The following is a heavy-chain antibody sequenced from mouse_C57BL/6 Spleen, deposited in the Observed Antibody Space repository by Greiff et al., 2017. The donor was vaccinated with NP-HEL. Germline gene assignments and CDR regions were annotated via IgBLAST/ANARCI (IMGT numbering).Heavy chain of an antibody. CDR3: ASGYYGSSYPYFDY. J-gene: IGHJ2*01. Sequence: EVKLVESGPELVKPGASVKISCKASGYSFTDYNMNWVKQSNGKSLEWIGVINPNYGTTSYNQKFKGKATLTVDQSSSTAYMQLNSLTSEDSAVYYCASGYYGSSYPYFDYWGQGTTLTVSS. D-gene: IGHD1-1*01. CDR2: INPNYGTT. V-gene: IGHV1-39*01. CDR1: GYSFTDYN.